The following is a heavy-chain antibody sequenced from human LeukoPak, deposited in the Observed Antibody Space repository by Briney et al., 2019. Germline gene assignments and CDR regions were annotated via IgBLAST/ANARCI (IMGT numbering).Heavy chain of an antibody. CDR1: GDSITSGGYH. V-gene: IGHV4-31*03. CDR2: ISNSGST. CDR3: ARDYGDYFRWFDP. Sequence: SQTLSLTCTVSGDSITSGGYHWNWIRQHPGKGLERIGHISNSGSTYYNPSLKRRVNISMDTSKNQFSLSLTSVTAADTAVYYCARDYGDYFRWFDPWGQGTLVTVSS. J-gene: IGHJ5*02. D-gene: IGHD4-17*01.